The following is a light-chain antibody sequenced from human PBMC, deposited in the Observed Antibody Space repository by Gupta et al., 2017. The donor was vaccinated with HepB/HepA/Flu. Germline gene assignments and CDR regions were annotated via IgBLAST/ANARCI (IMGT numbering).Light chain of an antibody. CDR3: QQSYNIPHT. CDR1: QSISAY. V-gene: IGKV1-39*01. CDR2: GAS. J-gene: IGKJ2*01. Sequence: DIQMTQSPSSLSASVGDRVTITCRASQSISAYLNWYQQKPGRAPRLLIYGASNLQTGVPSRFSGSGSGTDFTLTITSLQPEDFASFYCQQSYNIPHTFGPGTKVEI.